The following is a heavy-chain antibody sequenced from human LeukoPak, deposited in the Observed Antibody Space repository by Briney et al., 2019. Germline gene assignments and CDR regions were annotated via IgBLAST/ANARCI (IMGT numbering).Heavy chain of an antibody. CDR1: GGTFSSYA. V-gene: IGHV1-69*05. J-gene: IGHJ6*03. CDR2: IIPIFGTA. D-gene: IGHD3-3*01. CDR3: ARVTLRFLEWLPKREYYYMDV. Sequence: SVKVSCKASGGTFSSYAISWVRQAPGQGLEWMGGIIPIFGTANYAQKFQGRVTITTDESTSTAYMKLSSLRSEDTAVYYCARVTLRFLEWLPKREYYYMDVWGKGTTVTVSS.